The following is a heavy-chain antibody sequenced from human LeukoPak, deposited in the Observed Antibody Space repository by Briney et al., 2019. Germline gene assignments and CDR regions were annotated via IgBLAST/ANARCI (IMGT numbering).Heavy chain of an antibody. Sequence: GGSLRLSCAASGFTFSSYWMSWVRQAPGKGLEWVANIKQDGSEKYYVDSVKGRFTISRDNAKNLLYLQMNSLRAEDTAVYYCARDAGLLAARSYDAFDIWGQGTMVTVSS. CDR1: GFTFSSYW. D-gene: IGHD6-6*01. CDR3: ARDAGLLAARSYDAFDI. J-gene: IGHJ3*02. CDR2: IKQDGSEK. V-gene: IGHV3-7*01.